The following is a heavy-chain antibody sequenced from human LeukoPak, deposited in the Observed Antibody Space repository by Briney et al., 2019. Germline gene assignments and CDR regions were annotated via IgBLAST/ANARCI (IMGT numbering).Heavy chain of an antibody. CDR1: GFTFSSYA. V-gene: IGHV3-23*01. CDR2: ISGSGGST. Sequence: GGSLRLSCAASGFTFSSYAMSWVRQAPGKGLEWVSAISGSGGSTFYADSVKGRFTISRDNAKNTLFLQMSSLRAEDTAVYYCATMDYDVDSWGQGTLVTVPS. J-gene: IGHJ4*02. CDR3: ATMDYDVDS. D-gene: IGHD3-3*01.